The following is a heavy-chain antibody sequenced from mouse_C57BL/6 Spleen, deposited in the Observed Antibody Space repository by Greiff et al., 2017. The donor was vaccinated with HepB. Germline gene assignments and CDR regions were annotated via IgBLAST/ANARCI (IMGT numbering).Heavy chain of an antibody. J-gene: IGHJ2*01. CDR2: INPNNGGT. D-gene: IGHD1-1*01. V-gene: IGHV1-22*01. CDR3: ARELLRYYFDY. CDR1: GYTFTDYN. Sequence: SGPELVKPGASVKMSCKASGYTFTDYNMHWVKQSHGKSLEWIGYINPNNGGTSYNQKFKGKATLTVNKYSSTAYMELRSLTSEDSAVYYCARELLRYYFDYWGQGTTLTVSS.